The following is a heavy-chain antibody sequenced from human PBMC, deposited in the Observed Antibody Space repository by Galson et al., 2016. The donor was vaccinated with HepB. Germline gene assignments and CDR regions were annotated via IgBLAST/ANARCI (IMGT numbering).Heavy chain of an antibody. CDR1: GGTFSTFA. CDR3: ARERGPYSSGWYDYSYGMDV. D-gene: IGHD6-19*01. Sequence: SVKVSCKASGGTFSTFAINWVRQAPGQGLEWMGGIIPIFGRPNYAQKFQGRVTITADESTSTAYMELSGLRSDDTAVYYCARERGPYSSGWYDYSYGMDVWGQGTTVTVSS. CDR2: IIPIFGRP. J-gene: IGHJ6*02. V-gene: IGHV1-69*13.